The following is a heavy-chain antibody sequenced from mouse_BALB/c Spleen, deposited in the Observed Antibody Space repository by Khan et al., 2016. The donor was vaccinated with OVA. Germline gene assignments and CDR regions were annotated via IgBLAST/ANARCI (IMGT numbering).Heavy chain of an antibody. V-gene: IGHV2-3*01. CDR3: AIIYYGFDWFAY. CDR1: GFSLTSYG. CDR2: IWGDGST. J-gene: IGHJ3*01. D-gene: IGHD2-2*01. Sequence: QVQLKESGPGLVAPSQSLSITCTVSGFSLTSYGVSWVRQPSGKGLEWLGVIWGDGSTNYHSALISRLSISKDNSKSQVFLKLNSLQTDDTATYYCAIIYYGFDWFAYWGQGTLVTVSA.